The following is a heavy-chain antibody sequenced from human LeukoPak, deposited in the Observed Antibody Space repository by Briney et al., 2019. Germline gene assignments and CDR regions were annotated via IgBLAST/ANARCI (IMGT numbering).Heavy chain of an antibody. CDR2: TYYSSKWYN. J-gene: IGHJ3*02. CDR1: GDSVSSNSAA. D-gene: IGHD6-19*01. V-gene: IGHV6-1*01. Sequence: SQTLSLTCAISGDSVSSNSAAWNWIRQAPSRGLEWLGRTYYSSKWYNDYAVSVKSRITINPDTSKNQFSLQLNSVTPEDTALYYCARGAVAVRNAFDIWGQGTMVTVSS. CDR3: ARGAVAVRNAFDI.